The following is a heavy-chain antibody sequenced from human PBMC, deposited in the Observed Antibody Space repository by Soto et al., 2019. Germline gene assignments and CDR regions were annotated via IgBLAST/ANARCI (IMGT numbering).Heavy chain of an antibody. V-gene: IGHV2-5*01. CDR3: AHSYLNYDFWSGYYGPNDY. Sequence: SGPTLVNPTQTLTLTCTFSGFSLSTSGVGVGWIRQPPGKALEWLLLIYWNDDKRYSPSLKSRLTITKDTSKNQVVLTMTNMDPVDTATYYCAHSYLNYDFWSGYYGPNDYWGQGTLVTVSS. CDR1: GFSLSTSGVG. J-gene: IGHJ4*02. CDR2: IYWNDDK. D-gene: IGHD3-3*01.